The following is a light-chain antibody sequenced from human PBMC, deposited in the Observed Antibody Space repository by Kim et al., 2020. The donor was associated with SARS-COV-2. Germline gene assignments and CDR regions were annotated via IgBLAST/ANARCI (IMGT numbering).Light chain of an antibody. CDR1: QDISRY. V-gene: IGKV1-39*01. Sequence: DIQMTQSPSSLSASVGDRVTITCRASQDISRYLNWYQQKPGKAPKLLIYTASSLQSGVPSRFTGSGSETDFTLTISSLQPEDFATYYCQQTYRASRTFCQGTKVDIK. CDR3: QQTYRASRT. J-gene: IGKJ1*01. CDR2: TAS.